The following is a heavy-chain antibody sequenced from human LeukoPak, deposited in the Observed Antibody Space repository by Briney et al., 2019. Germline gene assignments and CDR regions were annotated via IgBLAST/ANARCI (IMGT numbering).Heavy chain of an antibody. V-gene: IGHV4-31*03. CDR1: GGSISSGGYY. J-gene: IGHJ4*02. CDR2: IYYSGST. CDR3: ARVTYYYDSSGYLPLYYFDY. D-gene: IGHD3-22*01. Sequence: SETLSLTCTVSGGSISSGGYYWSWIRQHPGKGLEWIGYIYYSGSTYYNPSLKSRVTMSVDTSKNQFSLKLSSVTAADTAVYYCARVTYYYDSSGYLPLYYFDYWGQGTLVTVSS.